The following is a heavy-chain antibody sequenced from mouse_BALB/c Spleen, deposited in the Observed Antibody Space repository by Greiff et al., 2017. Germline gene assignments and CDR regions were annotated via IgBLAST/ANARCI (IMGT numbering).Heavy chain of an antibody. V-gene: IGHV1-39*01. CDR2: IDPYYGGT. D-gene: IGHD2-1*01. J-gene: IGHJ2*01. CDR1: GYSFTGYN. CDR3: AREGLHGNYVFDY. Sequence: LVESGPELEKPGASVKISCKASGYSFTGYNMNWVKQSNGKSLEWIGNIDPYYGGTCYNQKFKGKATLTVDKSSSTAYMQLKSLTSEDSAVYYCAREGLHGNYVFDYWGQGTTLTVSS.